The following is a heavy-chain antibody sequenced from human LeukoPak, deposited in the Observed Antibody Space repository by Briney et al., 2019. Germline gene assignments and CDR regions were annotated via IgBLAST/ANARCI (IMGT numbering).Heavy chain of an antibody. J-gene: IGHJ4*02. D-gene: IGHD6-19*01. V-gene: IGHV4-59*01. CDR3: ARGGYSSGWNNYFDY. CDR1: GGSFSGYY. Sequence: PSETLSLTCAVYGGSFSGYYWSWIRQPPGKGLEWIGYVYYSGSTNCNPSLKSRVTISVDTSKNQFSLRLRSVTAADTAVYYCARGGYSSGWNNYFDYWGQGALVTVSS. CDR2: VYYSGST.